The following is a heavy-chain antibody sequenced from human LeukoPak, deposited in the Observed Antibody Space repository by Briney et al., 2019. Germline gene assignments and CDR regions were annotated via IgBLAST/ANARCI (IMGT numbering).Heavy chain of an antibody. Sequence: SVKVSCKASGGTFSSYAISWVRQAPGQGLEWVGGIIPIFGTANYAQKFQGRVTITADESTSTAYMELSSLRSEDTAVYYCARGGYSGSYIPDAFDIWGQGTMVTVSS. CDR1: GGTFSSYA. D-gene: IGHD1-26*01. CDR2: IIPIFGTA. CDR3: ARGGYSGSYIPDAFDI. J-gene: IGHJ3*02. V-gene: IGHV1-69*13.